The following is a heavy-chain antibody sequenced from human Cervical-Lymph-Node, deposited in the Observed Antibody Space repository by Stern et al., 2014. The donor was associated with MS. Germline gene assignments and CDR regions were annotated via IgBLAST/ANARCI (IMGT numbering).Heavy chain of an antibody. Sequence: VQLVESGAEVKKPGTSVKVSCKASGYTLSEYHIIWVRQAPGQGLEWLAGINTYNGNRNSAQKFQGRVTMTTDTSTATAYMDLRNLTSYDTATYYCAQVSGFRSVYGMDVWGQGTAVAVSS. J-gene: IGHJ6*02. CDR1: GYTLSEYH. V-gene: IGHV1-18*01. D-gene: IGHD5/OR15-5a*01. CDR3: AQVSGFRSVYGMDV. CDR2: INTYNGNR.